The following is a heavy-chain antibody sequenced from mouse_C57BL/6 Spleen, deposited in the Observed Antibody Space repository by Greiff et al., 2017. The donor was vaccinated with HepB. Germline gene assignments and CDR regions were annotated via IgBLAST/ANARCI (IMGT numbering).Heavy chain of an antibody. V-gene: IGHV5-12*01. D-gene: IGHD1-1*01. Sequence: DVQLQESGGGLVQPGGSLKLSCAASGFTFSDYYMYWVRQTPEKRLEWVAYISNGGGSTYYPDTVKGRFTISRDNAKNTLYLQMSRLKSEDTAMYYCARQDYGSRRGFAYWGQGTLVTVSA. J-gene: IGHJ3*01. CDR3: ARQDYGSRRGFAY. CDR1: GFTFSDYY. CDR2: ISNGGGST.